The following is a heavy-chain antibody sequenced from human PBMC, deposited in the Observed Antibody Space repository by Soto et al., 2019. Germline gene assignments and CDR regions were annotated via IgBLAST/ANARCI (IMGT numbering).Heavy chain of an antibody. CDR3: VKGGWLDY. Sequence: EVQLWESGGGLVQPGGSLRLSCVASGFSFSTFEMSWVRQAPGKGLEWVSVFSGSGDNRHYADSVKGRFTISRDNSKNTLFLQMNSLRVEDTALYYCVKGGWLDYWGQGALVTVTS. CDR2: FSGSGDNR. D-gene: IGHD6-19*01. CDR1: GFSFSTFE. J-gene: IGHJ4*02. V-gene: IGHV3-23*01.